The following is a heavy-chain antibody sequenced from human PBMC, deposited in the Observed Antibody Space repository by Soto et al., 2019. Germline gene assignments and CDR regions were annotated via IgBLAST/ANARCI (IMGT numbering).Heavy chain of an antibody. Sequence: QVQLVQSGAEVKKPGASVKVSCKASGYTFTRHYMHWVRQAPGQGLEWMGIINPSRGSISHAQKFQGRVTMTRDTATSSVYMEMSSLRSEDTAVYYCPRGLERYYFDYWGQGTLVTVSS. CDR2: INPSRGSI. D-gene: IGHD3-3*01. J-gene: IGHJ4*02. V-gene: IGHV1-46*03. CDR3: PRGLERYYFDY. CDR1: GYTFTRHY.